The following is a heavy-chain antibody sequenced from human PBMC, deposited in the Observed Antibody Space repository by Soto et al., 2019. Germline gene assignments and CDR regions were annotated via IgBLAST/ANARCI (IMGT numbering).Heavy chain of an antibody. J-gene: IGHJ5*02. D-gene: IGHD3-3*01. CDR3: ARHRVLRFLGRWFDP. V-gene: IGHV5-51*01. CDR1: GDSFTSFW. Sequence: PGESLKISCKVSGDSFTSFWIGWVRQMPGKGLEWLGSIYPGDSDTRYSPSFQGQVTISADKSITTAYLQWSSLKASDTAMYYCARHRVLRFLGRWFDPWGQGTLVTVSS. CDR2: IYPGDSDT.